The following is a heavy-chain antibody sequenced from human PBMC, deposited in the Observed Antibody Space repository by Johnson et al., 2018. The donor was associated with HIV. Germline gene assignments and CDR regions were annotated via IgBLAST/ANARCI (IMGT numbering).Heavy chain of an antibody. D-gene: IGHD2-21*01. CDR1: GFIFDDYG. Sequence: VQLVESGGGVVRPGGSLRLSCAASGFIFDDYGMSWVRQAPGKGLEWVSGINWNGGRTGSADSVKGRFTISRDNAKNSLDLQMNSLRAEDTGIYYCATMGRGSRYQLLFGRDWGQGTMVTVSS. V-gene: IGHV3-20*04. CDR3: ATMGRGSRYQLLFGRD. CDR2: INWNGGRT. J-gene: IGHJ3*01.